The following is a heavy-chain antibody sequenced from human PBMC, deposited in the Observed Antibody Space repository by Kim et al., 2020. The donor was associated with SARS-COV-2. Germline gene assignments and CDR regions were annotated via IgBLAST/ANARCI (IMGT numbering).Heavy chain of an antibody. CDR3: ARDKSGYFDNSGYYYNAFDI. V-gene: IGHV3-30*01. J-gene: IGHJ3*02. D-gene: IGHD3-22*01. Sequence: RFTISRDNSKNTLYLQMNSLRAEDTAVYYCARDKSGYFDNSGYYYNAFDIWGQGTMVTVSS.